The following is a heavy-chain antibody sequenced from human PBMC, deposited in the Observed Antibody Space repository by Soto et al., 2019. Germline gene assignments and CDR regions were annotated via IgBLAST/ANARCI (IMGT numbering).Heavy chain of an antibody. CDR1: GGSISSSSYY. V-gene: IGHV4-39*02. D-gene: IGHD3-10*01. J-gene: IGHJ6*02. CDR3: AREYYYGSGSYVFDYYGMDF. Sequence: SETLSLTCTVSGGSISSSSYYWGWIRQPPGKGLEWIGSIYYSGSTYYNPSLKSRVTISVDTSKNQFSLKLSSVTAADTAVYYCAREYYYGSGSYVFDYYGMDFWGQGTTVPVS. CDR2: IYYSGST.